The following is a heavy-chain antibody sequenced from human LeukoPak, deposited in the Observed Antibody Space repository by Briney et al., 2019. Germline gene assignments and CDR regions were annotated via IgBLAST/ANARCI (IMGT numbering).Heavy chain of an antibody. CDR2: IYYTGST. D-gene: IGHD5/OR15-5a*01. Sequence: SETLSLTCTVSGGSINSYYWSWIRQPPGKGLEWIGFIYYTGSTHYNPSIKSRVTISVDTSKNQFSLKLSSVTAADTAVYYCARHSVNSPHYFDYLGPGNLVTVSS. CDR3: ARHSVNSPHYFDY. CDR1: GGSINSYY. J-gene: IGHJ4*02. V-gene: IGHV4-59*08.